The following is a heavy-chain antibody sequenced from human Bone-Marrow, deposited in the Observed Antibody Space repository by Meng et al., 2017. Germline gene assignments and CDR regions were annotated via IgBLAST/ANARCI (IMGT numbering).Heavy chain of an antibody. CDR1: GFTFSSYA. J-gene: IGHJ4*02. CDR3: VEGLSERYPV. Sequence: GESLKISCAASGFTFSSYAMNWVRQAPGKGLEWVSGITGSGGITYYADFVKGRFTISKDNSKSTLYLQMNSLRAEDTAVYYCVEGLSERYPVWGQGTLVTVSS. D-gene: IGHD1-1*01. CDR2: ITGSGGIT. V-gene: IGHV3-23*01.